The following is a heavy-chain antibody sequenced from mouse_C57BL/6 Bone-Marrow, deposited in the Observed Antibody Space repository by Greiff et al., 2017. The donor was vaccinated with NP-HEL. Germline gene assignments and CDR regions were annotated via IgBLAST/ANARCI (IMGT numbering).Heavy chain of an antibody. CDR1: GYTFTSYW. D-gene: IGHD3-2*02. V-gene: IGHV1-59*01. J-gene: IGHJ2*01. CDR2: IDPSDSYT. CDR3: AQTAQATFDY. Sequence: QVQLQQPGAELVRPGTSVKLSCKASGYTFTSYWMHWVKQRPGQDLEWIGVIDPSDSYTNYNQKFKGKATLTVDTSSSTAYMQLSSLTSEDSAVYYCAQTAQATFDYWGQGTTLTVSS.